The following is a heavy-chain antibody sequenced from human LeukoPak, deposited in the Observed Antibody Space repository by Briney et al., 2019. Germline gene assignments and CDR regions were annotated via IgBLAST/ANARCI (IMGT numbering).Heavy chain of an antibody. J-gene: IGHJ4*02. CDR2: INHSGST. CDR3: ARVAAVGFLIDY. V-gene: IGHV4-34*01. CDR1: GGSFSGYY. Sequence: SETLSLTCAVYGGSFSGYYWSWIRQPPGKGLGWIGEINHSGSTNYNPSLKSRVTISVDTSKNQFSLKLSSVTAADTAVYYCARVAAVGFLIDYWGQGTLVTVSS. D-gene: IGHD6-13*01.